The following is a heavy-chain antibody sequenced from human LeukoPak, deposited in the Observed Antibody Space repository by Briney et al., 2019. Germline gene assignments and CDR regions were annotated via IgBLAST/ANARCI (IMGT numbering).Heavy chain of an antibody. D-gene: IGHD3-16*02. J-gene: IGHJ5*02. Sequence: GGSLRLSCTVSGFPFGSEAMSWVRQTPGRGLEWVSSISPAGGTTYYADSVKGRFTISRDNAKNSLYLQMNSLRAEDTAVYYCARLVVITFGGVIAQGWFDPWGQGTLVTVSS. CDR2: ISPAGGTT. CDR3: ARLVVITFGGVIAQGWFDP. V-gene: IGHV3-21*01. CDR1: GFPFGSEA.